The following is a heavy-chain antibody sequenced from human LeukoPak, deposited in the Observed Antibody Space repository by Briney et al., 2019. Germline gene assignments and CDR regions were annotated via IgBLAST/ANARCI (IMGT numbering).Heavy chain of an antibody. J-gene: IGHJ4*02. D-gene: IGHD4-23*01. CDR3: AKEHGGNCQNPGCDFDS. CDR2: IRSSGDVA. V-gene: IGHV3-23*01. CDR1: GFSFSNSF. Sequence: PGGSLRLPCAASGFSFSNSFMHWVRQAPGKGLEWVAGIRSSGDVAYYADSVQGRFAISRDNSRNTLYLQMNSLRAEDTAVYYCAKEHGGNCQNPGCDFDSWGQGTLVTASS.